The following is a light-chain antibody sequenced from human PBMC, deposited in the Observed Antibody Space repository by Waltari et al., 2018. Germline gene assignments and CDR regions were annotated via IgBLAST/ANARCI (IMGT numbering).Light chain of an antibody. V-gene: IGKV3-11*01. CDR1: QSVANF. CDR2: DVS. CDR3: QQRNKWPLT. Sequence: DIVLTQYPPTLSLSPGARATLSCRASQSVANFLAWYQQKPGKAPRLLIYDVSNRATDTPAGCSGSGFATDFTLTISDVEPEDIAVYYCQQRNKWPLTFGGGTKVEIK. J-gene: IGKJ4*01.